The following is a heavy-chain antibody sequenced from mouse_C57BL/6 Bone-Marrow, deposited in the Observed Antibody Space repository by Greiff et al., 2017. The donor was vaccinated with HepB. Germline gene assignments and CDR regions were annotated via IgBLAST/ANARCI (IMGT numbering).Heavy chain of an antibody. CDR2: ISYSGST. V-gene: IGHV3-8*01. Sequence: EVHLVESGPGLAKPSQTLSLTCSVTGYSITSDYWNWIRKFPGNKLEYMGYISYSGSTYYNPSLKSRNSITRDTSKNQYYLQLNSVTTEDTATYYCAKGPFYYYGSSYYWYFDVWGTGTTLTVSS. D-gene: IGHD1-1*01. CDR3: AKGPFYYYGSSYYWYFDV. CDR1: GYSITSDY. J-gene: IGHJ1*03.